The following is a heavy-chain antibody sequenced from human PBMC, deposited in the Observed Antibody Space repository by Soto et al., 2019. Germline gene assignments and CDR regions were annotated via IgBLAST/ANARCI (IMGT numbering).Heavy chain of an antibody. CDR2: IGGRGNSA. CDR3: VREGRGSFDF. CDR1: GFIFTNYA. D-gene: IGHD5-12*01. J-gene: IGHJ3*01. Sequence: GSLRLSCAASGFIFTNYAMNWVRQAPGKGLEWVSVIGGRGNSAYYADSVQGRFTISRDNSKNTLSLQMSSLTADDTAIYYCVREGRGSFDFWGRGTMVTVSS. V-gene: IGHV3-23*01.